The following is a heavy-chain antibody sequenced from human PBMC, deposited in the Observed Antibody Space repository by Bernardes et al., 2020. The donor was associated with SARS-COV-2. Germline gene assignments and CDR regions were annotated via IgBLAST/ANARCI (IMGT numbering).Heavy chain of an antibody. J-gene: IGHJ4*02. Sequence: GGSLRLSCAASGFTFSSYGMHWVRQAPGKGLEWVADLWYDGSNKYYADFVKGRFTISRDNSKNTLYLQMNSLRAEDTAVYFCAKDLPLSWERSGVFGWYFDSWGQGTLVTVSS. D-gene: IGHD3-16*01. CDR3: AKDLPLSWERSGVFGWYFDS. CDR1: GFTFSSYG. CDR2: LWYDGSNK. V-gene: IGHV3-33*06.